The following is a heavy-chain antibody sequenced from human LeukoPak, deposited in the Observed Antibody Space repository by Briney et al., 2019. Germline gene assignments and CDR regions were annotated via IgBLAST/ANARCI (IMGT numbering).Heavy chain of an antibody. CDR2: IYSGSST. Sequence: GESLRLSCAASGFTVSSNYMSWVRPAPGKGLEWVSVIYSGSSTYYADSVKGRFTISRDNSKNTLYLQMNSLRAEDTAVYYCARERAELLWFGEYYYYGMDVWGQGTTVTVSS. V-gene: IGHV3-53*01. CDR1: GFTVSSNY. J-gene: IGHJ6*02. CDR3: ARERAELLWFGEYYYYGMDV. D-gene: IGHD3-10*01.